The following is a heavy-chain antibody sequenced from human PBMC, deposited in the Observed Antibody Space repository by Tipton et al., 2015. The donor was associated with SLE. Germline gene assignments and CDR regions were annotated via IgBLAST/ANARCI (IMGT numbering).Heavy chain of an antibody. D-gene: IGHD6-6*01. CDR3: ARRPAAWPSTSYYYYMDV. J-gene: IGHJ6*03. CDR1: GSSISDGSHY. CDR2: IFNRGST. V-gene: IGHV4-61*02. Sequence: TLSLTCTVSGSSISDGSHYWSWIRQPAGKGLEWIGRIFNRGSTNYNPSPRSRVTISIDTSKNQFSQNLSSVTAADTAVYYCARRPAAWPSTSYYYYMDVWGKGTTVTISS.